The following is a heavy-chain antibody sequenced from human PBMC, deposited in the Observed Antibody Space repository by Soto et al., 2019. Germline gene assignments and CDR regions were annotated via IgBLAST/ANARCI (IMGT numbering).Heavy chain of an antibody. Sequence: QVQLVQSWTEVKKPGASVKVSCKASGYTFTGYYMHWVRQAPGQGLEWMGWINPNSGGTNYAQKFQGRVTMTTDTSTSTAYMELRSLRSDDTAVYYCARDLKRPIILSSVFDPWGQGTLVTVSS. D-gene: IGHD3-10*02. J-gene: IGHJ5*02. CDR3: ARDLKRPIILSSVFDP. CDR2: INPNSGGT. CDR1: GYTFTGYY. V-gene: IGHV1-2*02.